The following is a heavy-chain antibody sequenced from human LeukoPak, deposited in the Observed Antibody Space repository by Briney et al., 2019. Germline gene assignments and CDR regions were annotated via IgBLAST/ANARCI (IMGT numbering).Heavy chain of an antibody. D-gene: IGHD3-22*01. CDR3: AKDNYYDSSAFVDY. CDR1: GFTFSSYA. J-gene: IGHJ4*02. V-gene: IGHV3-30-3*01. CDR2: ISYDGSNK. Sequence: GGSLRLSCAASGFTFSSYAMHWVRQAPGKGLEWVAVISYDGSNKYYADSVKGRFTISRDNSKNTLYLQMNSLRAEDTAVYYCAKDNYYDSSAFVDYWGQGTRVTVSS.